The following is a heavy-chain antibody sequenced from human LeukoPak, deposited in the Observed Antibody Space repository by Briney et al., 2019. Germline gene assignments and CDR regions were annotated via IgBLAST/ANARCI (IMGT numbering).Heavy chain of an antibody. D-gene: IGHD2-21*02. CDR3: ARPTYCGSNCYFNFDY. J-gene: IGHJ4*02. Sequence: ASVKVSCKTSGHTFATYFMHWVRQAPGHALEWMGYIKPNSGVTNYAQKFRGRVTMPWDTSINTAYIELSGLTSDDTAIYYCARPTYCGSNCYFNFDYWGQGTLVTVSS. V-gene: IGHV1-2*02. CDR1: GHTFATYF. CDR2: IKPNSGVT.